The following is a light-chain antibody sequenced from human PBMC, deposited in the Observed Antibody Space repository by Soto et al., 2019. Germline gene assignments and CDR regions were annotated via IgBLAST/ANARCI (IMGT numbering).Light chain of an antibody. CDR2: AAS. CDR3: QRYYNAPFT. Sequence: DIPVTKYPSSLSASVGDRVTITCRASQGIKNYLAWYQQKPGEIPKLLIYAASTLESGIPPRFSVSGSGTDFTLTINNLQPDDVATYYCQRYYNAPFTFGGGTKVEIK. J-gene: IGKJ4*01. V-gene: IGKV1-27*01. CDR1: QGIKNY.